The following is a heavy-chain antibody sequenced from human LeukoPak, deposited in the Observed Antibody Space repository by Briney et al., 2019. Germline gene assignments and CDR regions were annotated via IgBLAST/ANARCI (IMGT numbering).Heavy chain of an antibody. V-gene: IGHV4-31*03. Sequence: SQTLSLTCTVSGGSISSGGYYWSWIRQHPEKGLEWVGYIYYTGSTFYNPSLKSRVIISVDTSKNQFSLRLSSVTVADTAVYYCASSEATTTPPPYGMDVWGQGTTVTVSS. J-gene: IGHJ6*02. CDR2: IYYTGST. CDR1: GGSISSGGYY. CDR3: ASSEATTTPPPYGMDV. D-gene: IGHD5-12*01.